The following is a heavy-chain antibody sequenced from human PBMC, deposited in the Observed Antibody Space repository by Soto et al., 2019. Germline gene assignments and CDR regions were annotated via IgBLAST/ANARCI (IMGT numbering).Heavy chain of an antibody. D-gene: IGHD3-10*01. CDR1: GVSLTSGNW. V-gene: IGHV4-4*01. J-gene: IGHJ4*02. Sequence: GTLSLTCAVSGVSLTSGNWWTWVRQSPQRGLEYIGEIFHDGTANYYPSFERRVAMSVDTSRNQFSLKLTSVTAADTAVYFCARLVYDTRLNYMYFDFWGPGTLVTAPQ. CDR2: IFHDGTA. CDR3: ARLVYDTRLNYMYFDF.